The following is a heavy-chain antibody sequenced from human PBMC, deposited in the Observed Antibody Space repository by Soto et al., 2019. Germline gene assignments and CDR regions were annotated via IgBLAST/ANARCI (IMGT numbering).Heavy chain of an antibody. J-gene: IGHJ6*01. V-gene: IGHV3-21*01. Sequence: GGSLRLTCAASLYTFTNHNKSLVLQAPGKGLTCVSSISSNSSFRNYADAAKDRFFISRDNDKSVVYLQMDSLRAEDTAVYYCPSERPLSVLVVVATDDFWG. CDR3: PSERPLSVLVVVATDDF. CDR1: LYTFTNHN. CDR2: ISSNSSFR. D-gene: IGHD2-21*01.